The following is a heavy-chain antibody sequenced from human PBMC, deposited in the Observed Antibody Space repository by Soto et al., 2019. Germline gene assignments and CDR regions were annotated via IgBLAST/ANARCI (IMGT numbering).Heavy chain of an antibody. D-gene: IGHD7-27*01. CDR3: ARDPKTSGGQHWAFNYFDS. V-gene: IGHV3-30-3*01. J-gene: IGHJ4*02. CDR2: ISYDGTNK. CDR1: GFSFSISP. Sequence: QVPLVESGGGVVQPGRSLRLSCAASGFSFSISPMHWVLQSPGKGPEWVALISYDGTNKFYADSVKGRFTISRDNSKSTLYLQVDSLRPEDAAVYYCARDPKTSGGQHWAFNYFDSWGQGTLVTVSS.